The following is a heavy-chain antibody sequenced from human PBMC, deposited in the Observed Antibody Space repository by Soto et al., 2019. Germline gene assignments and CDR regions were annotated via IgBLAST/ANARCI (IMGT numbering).Heavy chain of an antibody. CDR1: GASVSSGAYY. J-gene: IGHJ4*02. D-gene: IGHD5-18*01. Sequence: SETLSLTCTVSGASVSSGAYYWGWVRQRPGRGLEWIGYIYESGYTYYNTSLKSRLTISLDRSNNQFSLQLTSVTAADTAVYYCARGAADTAMVDSWGQGTLVTVSS. CDR2: IYESGYT. V-gene: IGHV4-31*03. CDR3: ARGAADTAMVDS.